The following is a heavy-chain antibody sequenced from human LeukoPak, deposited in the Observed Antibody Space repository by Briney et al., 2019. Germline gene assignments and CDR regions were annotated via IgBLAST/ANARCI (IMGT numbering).Heavy chain of an antibody. V-gene: IGHV3-23*01. D-gene: IGHD6-13*01. CDR1: GFTFSLYA. CDR3: AKGGGSSWYYFDY. J-gene: IGHJ4*02. CDR2: ITGSGGST. Sequence: PGGSLRLSCAASGFTFSLYAMSWVRQAPGKGREWVSTITGSGGSTYYADSVRGRFTISRDNSKNTLYLQMISLRAEDTAVYYCAKGGGSSWYYFDYWGQGTLVTVSS.